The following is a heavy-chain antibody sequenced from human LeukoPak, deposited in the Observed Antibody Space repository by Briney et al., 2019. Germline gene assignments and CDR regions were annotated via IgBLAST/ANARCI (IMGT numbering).Heavy chain of an antibody. D-gene: IGHD3-3*01. CDR3: AKDLGDYDFWSGYYSHNDAFDI. CDR1: GYTFSSYS. Sequence: GGSLRLSCAASGYTFSSYSMSWLRQAPGKGLELLSTLSGSGGSTYYAVCVKGRFTISRDNSENTLYLKMNSLSAEDTAVYYCAKDLGDYDFWSGYYSHNDAFDIWGQGTMVTVSS. J-gene: IGHJ3*02. CDR2: LSGSGGST. V-gene: IGHV3-23*01.